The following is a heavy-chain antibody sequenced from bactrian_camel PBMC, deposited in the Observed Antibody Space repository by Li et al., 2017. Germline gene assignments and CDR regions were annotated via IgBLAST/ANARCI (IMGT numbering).Heavy chain of an antibody. CDR1: GDTASVYS. CDR3: ATAPGPYCLKPHRYNV. D-gene: IGHD3*01. V-gene: IGHV3S63*01. J-gene: IGHJ4*01. Sequence: HVQLVESGGGSAQAGGSMRLDCAVSGDTASVYSLAWFRQAPGKEREGVARINTRYGVTAYADSVKGRFTISTDYTKNTAYLKMNDLKPDDTAKYYCATAPGPYCLKPHRYNVWGQGTQVTVS. CDR2: INTRYGVT.